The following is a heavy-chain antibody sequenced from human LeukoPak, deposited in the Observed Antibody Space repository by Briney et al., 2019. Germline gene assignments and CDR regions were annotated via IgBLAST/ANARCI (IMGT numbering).Heavy chain of an antibody. Sequence: PSETLSLTCTVSGGSISSGGYYWSWIRQHPGEGLEWIGYIYYSGSTYYNPSLKSRVTISVDTSKNQFSLKLSSVTAADTAVYYCAREGARAFDIWGQGTMVTVSS. CDR1: GGSISSGGYY. V-gene: IGHV4-31*03. CDR3: AREGARAFDI. CDR2: IYYSGST. D-gene: IGHD1-26*01. J-gene: IGHJ3*02.